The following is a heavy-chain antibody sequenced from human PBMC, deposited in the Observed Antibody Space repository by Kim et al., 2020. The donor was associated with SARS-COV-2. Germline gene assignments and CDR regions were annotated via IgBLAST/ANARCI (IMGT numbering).Heavy chain of an antibody. CDR1: GYTFTSYA. J-gene: IGHJ6*03. CDR3: ARDWYCSSTSCYGGYCYYYMDV. D-gene: IGHD2-2*01. Sequence: ASVKVSCKASGYTFTSYAMNWVRQAPGQGLEWMGWINTNTGNPTYAQGFTGRFVFSLDTSVSTAYLQISSLKAEDTAVYYCARDWYCSSTSCYGGYCYYYMDVWGKGTTVTVSS. V-gene: IGHV7-4-1*02. CDR2: INTNTGNP.